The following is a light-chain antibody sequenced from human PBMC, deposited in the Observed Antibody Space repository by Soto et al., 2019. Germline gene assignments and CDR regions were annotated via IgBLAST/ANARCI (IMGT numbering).Light chain of an antibody. Sequence: EIVLTQSPATLSLSPGERATLSCWASQSDSSYLAWYQQKPGQAPRLLIYDASNRATGIPARFSGSGSGTDFTLTISSLEPEDFAVYYCQQRSNWPGTFGQGTKVEIK. CDR3: QQRSNWPGT. J-gene: IGKJ1*01. CDR2: DAS. V-gene: IGKV3-11*01. CDR1: QSDSSY.